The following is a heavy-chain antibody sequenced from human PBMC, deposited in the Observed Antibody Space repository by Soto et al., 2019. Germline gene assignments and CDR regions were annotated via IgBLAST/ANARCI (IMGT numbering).Heavy chain of an antibody. D-gene: IGHD3-10*01. CDR3: AGDPFYYASGF. Sequence: QVQLVESGGGLVEPGGSLRLSCSASGFKFSDRYMTWIRQAPGKGLEWVSKISGGGTTTYYADSVKGRFTLSRDNAKNSLYLQLNSLRAEDTALYYCAGDPFYYASGFWGQGTLVTVSS. CDR1: GFKFSDRY. V-gene: IGHV3-11*01. J-gene: IGHJ4*02. CDR2: ISGGGTTT.